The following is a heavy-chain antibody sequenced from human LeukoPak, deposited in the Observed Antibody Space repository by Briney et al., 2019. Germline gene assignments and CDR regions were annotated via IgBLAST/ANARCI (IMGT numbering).Heavy chain of an antibody. J-gene: IGHJ4*02. D-gene: IGHD3-10*01. CDR2: INPNSGGT. CDR1: GYTFTGYY. Sequence: ASVKVSCTASGYTFTGYYMHWVRQAPGQGLEWMGWINPNSGGTNYAQKFQDRVTMTRDTSISTAYMELSRLRSDDTAVYYGERGPTYYYGSASYYMGTDFEYWGQGTLVTVSP. CDR3: ERGPTYYYGSASYYMGTDFEY. V-gene: IGHV1-2*02.